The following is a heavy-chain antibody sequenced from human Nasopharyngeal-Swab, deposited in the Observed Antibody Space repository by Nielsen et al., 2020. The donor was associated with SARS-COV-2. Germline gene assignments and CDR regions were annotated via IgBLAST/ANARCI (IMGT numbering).Heavy chain of an antibody. CDR2: INTNTGNP. J-gene: IGHJ6*02. CDR3: ARGERGVTLEGGYYYYGMDV. CDR1: GYTFTSYD. V-gene: IGHV7-4-1*02. D-gene: IGHD3-10*01. Sequence: ASVKVSCKASGYTFTSYDINWVRQAPGQGLEWMGWINTNTGNPTYAQGFTGRFVFSLDTSVSTAYLQISSLKAEDTAVYYCARGERGVTLEGGYYYYGMDVWGQGTTVTVSS.